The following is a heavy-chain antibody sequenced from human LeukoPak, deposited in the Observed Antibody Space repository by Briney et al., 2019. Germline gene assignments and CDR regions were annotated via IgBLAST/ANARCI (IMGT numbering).Heavy chain of an antibody. CDR1: GFTFSSYD. Sequence: GGSLRLSCAASGFTFSSYDMHWVRQGPGKGLEWVSVIGTAGDTYYPGSVKGRFTISRDNSKNTLYLQMNSLRAEDTAVYYCAKGLYHYFGSGSYTLEYWGQGTQVTVSS. J-gene: IGHJ4*02. CDR2: IGTAGDT. V-gene: IGHV3-13*01. D-gene: IGHD3-10*01. CDR3: AKGLYHYFGSGSYTLEY.